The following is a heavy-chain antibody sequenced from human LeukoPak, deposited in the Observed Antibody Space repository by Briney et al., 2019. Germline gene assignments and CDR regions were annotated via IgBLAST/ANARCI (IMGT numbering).Heavy chain of an antibody. J-gene: IGHJ3*02. CDR1: GFTFSSYS. Sequence: GGSLRLSCAASGFTFSSYSMNWVRQAPGKGLEWVSSISSSSSYIYYADSVKGRFTISRDNAKNSLCLQMNSLRAEDTAVYYCAREGFPNDAFDIWGQGTMVTVSS. CDR2: ISSSSSYI. CDR3: AREGFPNDAFDI. V-gene: IGHV3-21*01.